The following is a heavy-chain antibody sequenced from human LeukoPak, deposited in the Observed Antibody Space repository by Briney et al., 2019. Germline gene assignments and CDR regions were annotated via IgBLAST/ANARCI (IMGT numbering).Heavy chain of an antibody. J-gene: IGHJ4*02. CDR1: GDSISSYY. CDR2: SHYTGST. CDR3: ARRRRGYSSSWQFDY. D-gene: IGHD6-13*01. Sequence: SETLSLTCTVSGDSISSYYWSWLRQPPGKGLEYIGYSHYTGSTKYNPSLKSRVTISLDTSGNQFSLKLSSVTAADTAVYYCARRRRGYSSSWQFDYWGQGTLVTVSS. V-gene: IGHV4-59*12.